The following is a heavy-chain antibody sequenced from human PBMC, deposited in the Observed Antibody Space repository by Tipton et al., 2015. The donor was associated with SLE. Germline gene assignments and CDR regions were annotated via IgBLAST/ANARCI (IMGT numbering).Heavy chain of an antibody. V-gene: IGHV4-34*01. Sequence: TLSLTCAVYGGSFSGYYWSWIRQPPGKGLEWIGEINHSGSTNYNPSLKSRVTISVDTSKNQFSLKLSSVTAADTAVYYCARRGVDTAMAYYFGYWGQGTLVTVSS. J-gene: IGHJ4*02. CDR3: ARRGVDTAMAYYFGY. CDR2: INHSGST. D-gene: IGHD5-18*01. CDR1: GGSFSGYY.